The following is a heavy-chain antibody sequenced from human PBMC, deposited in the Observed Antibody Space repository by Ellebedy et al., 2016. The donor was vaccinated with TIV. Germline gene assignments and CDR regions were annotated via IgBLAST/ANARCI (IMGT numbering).Heavy chain of an antibody. CDR2: IGSRTNII. CDR1: GFTFRTYNTYS. CDR3: ARGGGELLRYAFDI. D-gene: IGHD1-26*01. V-gene: IGHV3-48*02. J-gene: IGHJ3*02. Sequence: GESLKISCAASGFTFRTYNTYSMNWVRQAPGKGLELVSYIGSRTNIIYYADSVKGRFTISRDNAKISLYMHMNSLRDEDTAVYYCARGGGELLRYAFDIWGHGTMVTVSS.